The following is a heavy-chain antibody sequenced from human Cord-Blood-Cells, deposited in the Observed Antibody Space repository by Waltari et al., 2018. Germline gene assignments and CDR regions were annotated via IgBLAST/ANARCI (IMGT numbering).Heavy chain of an antibody. CDR2: IYYSGST. CDR3: ARDSRGGPTHP. CDR1: GGSISSYY. D-gene: IGHD3-10*01. J-gene: IGHJ5*02. Sequence: QVQLQESGPGLVKPSETLSLTCTVSGGSISSYYWPWIRQPPGKGLEWIGYIYYSGSTNYNPSLKSRVTISVDTSKNQFSLKLSSVTAADTAVYYCARDSRGGPTHPWGQGTLVTVSS. V-gene: IGHV4-59*01.